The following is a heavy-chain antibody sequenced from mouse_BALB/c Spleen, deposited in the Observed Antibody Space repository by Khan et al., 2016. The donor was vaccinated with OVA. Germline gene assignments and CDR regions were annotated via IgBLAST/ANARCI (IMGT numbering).Heavy chain of an antibody. D-gene: IGHD2-14*01. CDR3: VRGYEVCPY. J-gene: IGHJ3*01. Sequence: EVQLQQSGPDLVKPGASVKISCKASGYSFTAYYMHWVQESHGKTLECIGRVNPSNGGTTYNQKFRGKAILTVDKSSSTAYIGLRSLTSDDSAVYYCVRGYEVCPYWGQGTLVTFS. V-gene: IGHV1-18*01. CDR1: GYSFTAYY. CDR2: VNPSNGGT.